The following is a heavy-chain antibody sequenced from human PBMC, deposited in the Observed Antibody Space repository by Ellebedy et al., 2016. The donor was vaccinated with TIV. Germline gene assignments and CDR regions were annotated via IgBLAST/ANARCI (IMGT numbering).Heavy chain of an antibody. CDR2: INPNSGGT. Sequence: ASVKVSXXASGYTFTGYYMHWVRQAPGQGLEWMGWINPNSGGTNYAQKFQGRVTMTRDTSISTAYMELSSLRSEDTAVYYCTRGMVRGLYDMDVWGQGTTVTVSS. V-gene: IGHV1-2*02. D-gene: IGHD3-10*01. CDR1: GYTFTGYY. CDR3: TRGMVRGLYDMDV. J-gene: IGHJ6*02.